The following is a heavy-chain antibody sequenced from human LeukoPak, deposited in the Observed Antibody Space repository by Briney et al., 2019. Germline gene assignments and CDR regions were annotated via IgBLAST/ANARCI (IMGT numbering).Heavy chain of an antibody. CDR1: GGSFSGYF. J-gene: IGHJ4*02. D-gene: IGHD5-12*01. V-gene: IGHV4-34*01. CDR2: INHSGST. CDR3: ARVARRGYTYGYPDY. Sequence: SETLSLTCAVYGGSFSGYFWSWIRQPPGKGLEWIGEINHSGSTNHNPSLKSRVTMSVDTSKNQFSLKLTSVTAADTAAYYCARVARRGYTYGYPDYWGQGTLVTVSS.